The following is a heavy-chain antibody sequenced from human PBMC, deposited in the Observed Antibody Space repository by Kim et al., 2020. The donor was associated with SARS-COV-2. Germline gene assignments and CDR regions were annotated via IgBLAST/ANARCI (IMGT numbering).Heavy chain of an antibody. Sequence: SETLSLTCAVYGGSFSGYYWSWIRQPPGKGLEWIGEINHSGSTNYNPSLKSRVTISVDTSKNQFSLKLSSVTAADTAVYYCARSGMGVPRWGSYRYTPLYLVHWGQGTLVTVSS. D-gene: IGHD3-16*02. V-gene: IGHV4-34*01. J-gene: IGHJ4*02. CDR1: GGSFSGYY. CDR2: INHSGST. CDR3: ARSGMGVPRWGSYRYTPLYLVH.